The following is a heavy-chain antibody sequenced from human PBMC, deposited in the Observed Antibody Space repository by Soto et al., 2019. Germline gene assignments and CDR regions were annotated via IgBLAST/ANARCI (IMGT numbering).Heavy chain of an antibody. CDR3: ARVWWVVVTAGPDGFDI. D-gene: IGHD2-21*02. V-gene: IGHV3-11*01. Sequence: VQLVESGGGLVKPGGSLRLSCAASGFTFSDYYMSWIRQAPGKGLEWVSHISSSGTTLYYADSVRGRFTISRDNAKKSLFLQLNSLRAEDTAVYYCARVWWVVVTAGPDGFDIWGQGTMVTVSS. J-gene: IGHJ3*02. CDR1: GFTFSDYY. CDR2: ISSSGTTL.